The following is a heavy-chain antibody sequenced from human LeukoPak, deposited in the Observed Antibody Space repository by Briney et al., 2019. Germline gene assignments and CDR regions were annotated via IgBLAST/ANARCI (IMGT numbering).Heavy chain of an antibody. CDR2: INAGNGNT. V-gene: IGHV1-3*01. Sequence: ASVKVSCKASGYTFTSYAMHWVRQAPGQRLEWMGWINAGNGNTKYSQKFQGRVSMTRNTSISTAYMELSSLRSEDTAVYYCARVPEQWLGFDPWGQGTLVTVSS. CDR3: ARVPEQWLGFDP. J-gene: IGHJ5*02. D-gene: IGHD6-19*01. CDR1: GYTFTSYA.